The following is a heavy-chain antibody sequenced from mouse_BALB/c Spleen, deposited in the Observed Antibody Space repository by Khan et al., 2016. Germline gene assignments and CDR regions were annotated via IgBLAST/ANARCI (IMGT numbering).Heavy chain of an antibody. J-gene: IGHJ2*01. CDR1: GYSITSDYA. D-gene: IGHD1-2*01. V-gene: IGHV3-2*02. Sequence: EVQLQESGPGLVKPSQSLSLTCTVTGYSITSDYAWNWIRQFPGNKLEWMGYISYNGSTSYNPSLKSRISITRDTSKNQFFLQLNSVTTEDAATXYCARTLLRLYYFDYWGQGTTLTVSS. CDR3: ARTLLRLYYFDY. CDR2: ISYNGST.